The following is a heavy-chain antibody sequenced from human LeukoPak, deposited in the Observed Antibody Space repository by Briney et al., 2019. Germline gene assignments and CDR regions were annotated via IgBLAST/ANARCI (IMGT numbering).Heavy chain of an antibody. J-gene: IGHJ3*02. D-gene: IGHD5-24*01. CDR1: GYSISSGYY. CDR3: AGGNGDGYRI. Sequence: SETLSLTCTVSGYSISSGYYWGWIRQPPGKGLEWTGSIDHSGSTYYNPSLKSRITISVDTSKNQFSLKLSSVTAADTAVYYCAGGNGDGYRIWGQGTMVTVSS. V-gene: IGHV4-38-2*02. CDR2: IDHSGST.